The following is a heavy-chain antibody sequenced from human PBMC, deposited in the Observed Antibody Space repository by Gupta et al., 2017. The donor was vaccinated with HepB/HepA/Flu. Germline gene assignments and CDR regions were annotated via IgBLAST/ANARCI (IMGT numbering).Heavy chain of an antibody. J-gene: IGHJ4*02. V-gene: IGHV3-30*18. CDR3: AKDRGCSSAPCPLDY. D-gene: IGHD2-2*01. CDR2: TSYDGSNK. Sequence: GLEWVAVTSYDGSNKYYADSVKGRFTISRDNSKNTLYLQMNSLKPEDTAVYYCAKDRGCSSAPCPLDYWGQGTLVTVSS.